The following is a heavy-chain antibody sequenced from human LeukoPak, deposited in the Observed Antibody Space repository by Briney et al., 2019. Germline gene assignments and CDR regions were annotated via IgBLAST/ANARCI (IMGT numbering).Heavy chain of an antibody. CDR1: GFTFSSYA. V-gene: IGHV3-23*01. CDR2: ISGSGGST. D-gene: IGHD1-26*01. Sequence: GGSLRLSCAASGFTFSSYAMSWVRQAPGKGLEWVSAISGSGGSTYYADSVKGRFTISRDNAKNTLYLQMNSLRAEDTAVYYCARVVGATDFDYWGQGTLVTVSS. J-gene: IGHJ4*02. CDR3: ARVVGATDFDY.